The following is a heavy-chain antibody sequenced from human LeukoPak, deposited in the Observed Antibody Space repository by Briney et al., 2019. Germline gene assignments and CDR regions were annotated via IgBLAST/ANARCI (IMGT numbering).Heavy chain of an antibody. V-gene: IGHV7-4-1*02. D-gene: IGHD2-15*01. J-gene: IGHJ4*02. Sequence: ASVKVSCKASGYTFTSYAMNWVRQAPGQGLEWMGWINTNTGNPTYAQGFTGRFVFSLDTSVSTAYLQISSLKAEDTAVYYCARAYCSGGSCYLYYFDYWGQGTLVTVSS. CDR3: ARAYCSGGSCYLYYFDY. CDR2: INTNTGNP. CDR1: GYTFTSYA.